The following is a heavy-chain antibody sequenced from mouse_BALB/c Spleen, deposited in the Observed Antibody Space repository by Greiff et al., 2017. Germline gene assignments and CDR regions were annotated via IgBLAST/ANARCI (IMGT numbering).Heavy chain of an antibody. CDR3: ARDYGSSPDY. Sequence: VMLVESGAELARPGASVKMSCKASGYTFTSYTMHWVKQRPGQGLEWIGYINPSSGYTNYNQKFKDKATLTADKSSSTAYMQLSSLTSEDSAVYYCARDYGSSPDYWGQGTTLTVSS. CDR1: GYTFTSYT. D-gene: IGHD1-1*01. CDR2: INPSSGYT. J-gene: IGHJ2*01. V-gene: IGHV1-4*01.